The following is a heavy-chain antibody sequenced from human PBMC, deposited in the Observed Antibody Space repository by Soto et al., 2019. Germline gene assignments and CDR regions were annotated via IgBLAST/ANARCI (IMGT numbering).Heavy chain of an antibody. V-gene: IGHV4-39*01. D-gene: IGHD3-10*01. CDR2: IYYSGST. J-gene: IGHJ4*02. Sequence: PSETLSLTCTVSGGSISSGGYYWSWIRQHPGKGLEWIGYIYYSGSTYYNPSLKSRVTISVDTSKNQFSLKLISVTAADTAVYYCARHWITMVRGVCHFDYWGQGTLVTVSS. CDR1: GGSISSGGYY. CDR3: ARHWITMVRGVCHFDY.